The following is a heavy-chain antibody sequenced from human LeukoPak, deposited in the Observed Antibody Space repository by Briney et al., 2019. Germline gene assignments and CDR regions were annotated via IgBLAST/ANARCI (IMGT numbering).Heavy chain of an antibody. D-gene: IGHD2-2*01. CDR3: ARVVRSTSPMDY. V-gene: IGHV3-21*01. CDR2: ISSSSSYI. J-gene: IGHJ4*02. Sequence: GGSLRLSCAASGFTFSSYSMNWVRQAPGKGLEWVSSISSSSSYIYYADSVKGRFTISRDNAKNSLYLQMNSLRAEDTAVYYCARVVRSTSPMDYWGQGTLVTVSS. CDR1: GFTFSSYS.